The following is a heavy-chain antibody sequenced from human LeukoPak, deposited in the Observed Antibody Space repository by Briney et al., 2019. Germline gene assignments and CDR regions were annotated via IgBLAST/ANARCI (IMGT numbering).Heavy chain of an antibody. V-gene: IGHV3-23*01. CDR1: EFSFSTYA. Sequence: GGSLRLSCAASEFSFSTYAMTWVRQAPGKGLQWVSAISETGGGTFYAGSVKGRFTLSRDNSKNTLYLQMNSLRAEDTALYYCATVLHTAMTTWAAFDVWGPGTMVTVSS. CDR3: ATVLHTAMTTWAAFDV. J-gene: IGHJ3*01. D-gene: IGHD5-18*01. CDR2: ISETGGGT.